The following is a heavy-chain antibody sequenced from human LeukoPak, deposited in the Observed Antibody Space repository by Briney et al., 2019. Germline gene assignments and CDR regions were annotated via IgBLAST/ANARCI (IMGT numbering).Heavy chain of an antibody. J-gene: IGHJ4*02. Sequence: ASVKVSCKVSGYTLTELSMHWVRQAPGKGLEWMGGFDPEDGETIYAQKFQGRVTMTEDTSTDTAYMELSSLRSEDTAVYYCATFGQWLVVPGPEEFGYWGQGTLVTVSS. D-gene: IGHD6-19*01. CDR2: FDPEDGET. CDR3: ATFGQWLVVPGPEEFGY. CDR1: GYTLTELS. V-gene: IGHV1-24*01.